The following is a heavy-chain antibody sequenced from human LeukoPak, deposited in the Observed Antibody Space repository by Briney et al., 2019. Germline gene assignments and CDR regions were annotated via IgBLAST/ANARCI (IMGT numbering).Heavy chain of an antibody. CDR2: ISGSTSYI. Sequence: GGSLRLSCAASGFTFSSYTMNWVRQAPGKGLEWVSSISGSTSYIYYADSVKGRFTISRHNAKNSLYLQMNSLKGDDTAVYYCAKDSAFYYIDVWGKGTTVIISS. V-gene: IGHV3-21*01. CDR1: GFTFSSYT. CDR3: AKDSAFYYIDV. D-gene: IGHD3-10*01. J-gene: IGHJ6*03.